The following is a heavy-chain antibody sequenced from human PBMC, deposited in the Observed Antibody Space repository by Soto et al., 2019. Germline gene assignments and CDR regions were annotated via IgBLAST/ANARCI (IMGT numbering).Heavy chain of an antibody. V-gene: IGHV3-33*01. CDR2: IWYDGSKI. D-gene: IGHD2-2*01. Sequence: QVQLVESGGGVVQPGRSLRLSCAASGFTFSSYGMHWVRQAAGKGLEWVAVIWYDGSKIFYADSVKGRFTISRDNSKNTLYLLMSSLRAEDTAVYSCARDVTGSNFYYGMDVWGQGTTVTVSS. J-gene: IGHJ6*02. CDR3: ARDVTGSNFYYGMDV. CDR1: GFTFSSYG.